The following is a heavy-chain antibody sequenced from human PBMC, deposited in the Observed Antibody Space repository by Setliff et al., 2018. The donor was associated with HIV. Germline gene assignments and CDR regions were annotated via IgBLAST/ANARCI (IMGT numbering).Heavy chain of an antibody. J-gene: IGHJ6*02. CDR3: ARGGSSGYPVLPYYYYYGMDV. CDR2: INHSGST. Sequence: SETLSLTCAVSGGSISSSNWWSWVRQPPGKGLEWIGEINHSGSTNYNPSLKSRVTISLDTSRNQFSLKLSSVTAADTAVYYCARGGSSGYPVLPYYYYYGMDVWGQGTTVTVSS. D-gene: IGHD3-22*01. V-gene: IGHV4-4*02. CDR1: GGSISSSNW.